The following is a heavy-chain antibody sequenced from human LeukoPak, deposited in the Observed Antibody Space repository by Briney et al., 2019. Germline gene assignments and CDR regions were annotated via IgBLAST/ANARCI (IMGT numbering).Heavy chain of an antibody. J-gene: IGHJ4*02. Sequence: PGGSLRLSCAASGFTVSRSYMTWVRQTPGKGLEWVSVIYSGGSTYYADSVKSRFTISRDNSKNTLYLQMNSLRAEDTAVYYCARVRAAYDSSRYWDYWGQGTVVSLFS. CDR1: GFTVSRSY. CDR3: ARVRAAYDSSRYWDY. D-gene: IGHD3-22*01. CDR2: IYSGGST. V-gene: IGHV3-53*01.